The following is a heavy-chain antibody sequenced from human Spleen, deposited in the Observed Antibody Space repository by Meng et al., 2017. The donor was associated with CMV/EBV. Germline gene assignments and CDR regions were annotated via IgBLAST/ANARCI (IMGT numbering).Heavy chain of an antibody. J-gene: IGHJ4*02. CDR3: ARDFDAGWLGY. CDR1: GFTFSTYW. D-gene: IGHD6-19*01. V-gene: IGHV3-7*01. CDR2: IKQDGSEK. Sequence: GESLKISCAASGFTFSTYWMTWVRQAPGKGLEWVANIKQDGSEKYYADSVKGRFTISRDNAKNSLYLQMNSLRADDTAVYYCARDFDAGWLGYWGQGTLVTVSS.